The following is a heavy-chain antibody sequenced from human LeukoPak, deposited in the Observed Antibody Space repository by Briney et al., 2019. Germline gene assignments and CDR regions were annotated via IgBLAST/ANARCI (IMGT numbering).Heavy chain of an antibody. V-gene: IGHV3-7*01. Sequence: GGSLRLSCGASGFTFSSYWMSWVRQAPGKGLEWVANIKEDGSEEYYVDSVKGRLTISRDNAKNSLYLQMNSLRAEDTAVYYCARGSSLDHDAFDIWGQGTMVTVSS. CDR1: GFTFSSYW. CDR2: IKEDGSEE. CDR3: ARGSSLDHDAFDI. J-gene: IGHJ3*02.